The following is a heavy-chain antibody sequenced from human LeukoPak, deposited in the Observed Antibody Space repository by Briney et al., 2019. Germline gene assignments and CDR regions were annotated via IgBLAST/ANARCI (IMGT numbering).Heavy chain of an antibody. V-gene: IGHV1-2*02. CDR3: ARKRGYSYGYDY. CDR2: INPNSGGT. D-gene: IGHD5-18*01. J-gene: IGHJ4*02. Sequence: ASVKVSCKASGYTFTGYYMHWVRQAPGQGLEWMGWINPNSGGTNYAQKFQGRLTMTRDTSISTAYMELSRLRSDDTAVYYCARKRGYSYGYDYWGQGTLVTVSS. CDR1: GYTFTGYY.